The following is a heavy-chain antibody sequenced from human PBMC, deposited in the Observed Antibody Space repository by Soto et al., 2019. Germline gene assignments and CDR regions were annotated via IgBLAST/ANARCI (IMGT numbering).Heavy chain of an antibody. CDR1: GGTCSSYT. CDR3: ASPKQYGDSSDYYFAY. CDR2: IIPILGIA. D-gene: IGHD4-17*01. J-gene: IGHJ4*02. Sequence: QVQLVQSGAEVKKPGSSVKVSCKASGGTCSSYTISCVRQAPGQGLEWMGRIIPILGIANYAQKFQGRVTITADKSTSTAYMELSSLRSEDTAVYYCASPKQYGDSSDYYFAYWGQGTLVTVSS. V-gene: IGHV1-69*02.